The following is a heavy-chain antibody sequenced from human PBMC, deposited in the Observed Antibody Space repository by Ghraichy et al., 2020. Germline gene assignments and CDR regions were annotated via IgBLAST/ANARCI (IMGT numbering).Heavy chain of an antibody. J-gene: IGHJ4*02. CDR2: IKSDGSGT. CDR3: AREKYTSSALTDY. Sequence: GGSLRLSCAASGFTFSSYWMSWVRQAPGKGLVWVSRIKSDGSGTSYADSVKGRFTISRDNAKNTLYLQMNRLRAEDTAVYYCAREKYTSSALTDYWGQGNLVTVSS. CDR1: GFTFSSYW. V-gene: IGHV3-74*01. D-gene: IGHD6-13*01.